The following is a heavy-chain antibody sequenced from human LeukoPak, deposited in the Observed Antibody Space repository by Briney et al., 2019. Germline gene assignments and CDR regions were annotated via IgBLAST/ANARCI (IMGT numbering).Heavy chain of an antibody. CDR3: ASPLVGYSYGFAY. J-gene: IGHJ4*02. CDR2: IIPIFGTA. V-gene: IGHV1-69*05. D-gene: IGHD5-18*01. CDR1: GGTFSSYA. Sequence: GASVKVSCKASGGTFSSYAISWVRQAPGQGLEWMGGIIPIFGTANYAQKFQGRVTITTDESTSTAYMELSSLRSEDTAVYYCASPLVGYSYGFAYWGQGTLVTVSS.